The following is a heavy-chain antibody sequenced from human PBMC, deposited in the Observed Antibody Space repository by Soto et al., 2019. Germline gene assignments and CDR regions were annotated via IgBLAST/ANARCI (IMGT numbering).Heavy chain of an antibody. CDR1: GFIFSNAW. CDR3: ATGALFDY. V-gene: IGHV3-15*01. CDR2: IKSKPDGATI. J-gene: IGHJ4*02. Sequence: PGGSLRLSCVGSGFIFSNAWMSWVRQAPGKGLEWVARIKSKPDGATIDYAAPVKGRFTISRDDSKSTVYLQMNSLKTEDTGVFYCATGALFDYWGQGTLVTVSS.